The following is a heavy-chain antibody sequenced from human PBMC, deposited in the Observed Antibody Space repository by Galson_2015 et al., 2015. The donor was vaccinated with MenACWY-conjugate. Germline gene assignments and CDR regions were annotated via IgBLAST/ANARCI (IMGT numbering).Heavy chain of an antibody. CDR1: GYTFSSYY. Sequence: SVKVSCKASGYTFSSYYMNWVRQSPGQGLEWMGTINPTTGNTTYAQKLQVRVTMTRDTSTSTVYMELSSLRSEDTYLYYCERETLGGSSWNDWGHGTLVTVSS. CDR2: INPTTGNT. J-gene: IGHJ4*01. D-gene: IGHD6-13*01. V-gene: IGHV1-46*01. CDR3: ERETLGGSSWND.